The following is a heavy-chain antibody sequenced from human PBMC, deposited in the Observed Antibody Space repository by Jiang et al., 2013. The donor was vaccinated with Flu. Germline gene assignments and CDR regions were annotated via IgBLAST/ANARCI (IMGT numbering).Heavy chain of an antibody. CDR1: VGPSVVTT. D-gene: IGHD5-18*01. Sequence: SLTCAVYVGPSVVTTGAGSASPRKGLEWIGEINHSGSTNXNPSLKSRVTISVDTSKNQFSLKLSSVTAADTAVYYCARARHGYSYGFLDYWGQGTLVTVSS. CDR3: ARARHGYSYGFLDY. V-gene: IGHV4-34*01. CDR2: INHSGST. J-gene: IGHJ4*02.